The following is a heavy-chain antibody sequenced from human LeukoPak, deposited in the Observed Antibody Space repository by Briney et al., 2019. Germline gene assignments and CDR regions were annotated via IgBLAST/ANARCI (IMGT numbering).Heavy chain of an antibody. J-gene: IGHJ4*02. CDR3: ARLTRRSGNYFDY. CDR1: GDSVSSSNYY. CDR2: IYYGGNT. D-gene: IGHD1-1*01. V-gene: IGHV4-61*01. Sequence: PSETLSLTCAVSGDSVSSSNYYWSWSRQPPGKGLEWIGYIYYGGNTNYNPSLQSRVTISVDTSKSQFSLRLSSVTAADTAVYYCARLTRRSGNYFDYWGQGTLVTVSS.